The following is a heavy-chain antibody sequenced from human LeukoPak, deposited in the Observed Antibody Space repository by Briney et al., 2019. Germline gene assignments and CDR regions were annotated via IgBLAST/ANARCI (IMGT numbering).Heavy chain of an antibody. V-gene: IGHV5-51*01. Sequence: GESLKISCKGSGDTFATSWIGWVRQLPGKGLEWMGVIYPGDSQTRYNPSFRGQVTISADRSINTAYLQWNSLKASDTAMYYCGRRKFSSPWSDPWGQGTLVTVSS. CDR1: GDTFATSW. J-gene: IGHJ5*02. CDR2: IYPGDSQT. D-gene: IGHD2-2*01. CDR3: GRRKFSSPWSDP.